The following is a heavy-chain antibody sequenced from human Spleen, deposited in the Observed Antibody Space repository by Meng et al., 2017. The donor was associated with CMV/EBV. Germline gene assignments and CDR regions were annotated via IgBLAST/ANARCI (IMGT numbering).Heavy chain of an antibody. CDR2: INPNSGGT. J-gene: IGHJ4*02. D-gene: IGHD1-1*01. CDR3: ARGARMLSTEGGYYFDY. CDR1: GYTFTGYY. Sequence: ASVKVSCKASGYTFTGYYMHWVRQAPGQGLEWMGWINPNSGGTNYAQKFQGRVTMTTDTSTSTAYMELSSLRSEDTAVYYCARGARMLSTEGGYYFDYWGQGTLVTVSS. V-gene: IGHV1-2*02.